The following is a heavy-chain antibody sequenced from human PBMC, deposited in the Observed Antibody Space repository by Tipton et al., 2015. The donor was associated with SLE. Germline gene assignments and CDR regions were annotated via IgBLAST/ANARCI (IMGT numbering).Heavy chain of an antibody. V-gene: IGHV4-61*01. CDR1: GGSVSSGSYY. J-gene: IGHJ4*02. Sequence: TLSLTCTVSGGSVSSGSYYWSWIRQPPGKGLEWIGYIYYRGSTKYNPSLKSRVTISVDTSKNQFSLKLSSVTAADTAVYYCARGRPGIAAAGTYDYCGQGTLVTVSS. D-gene: IGHD6-13*01. CDR2: IYYRGST. CDR3: ARGRPGIAAAGTYDY.